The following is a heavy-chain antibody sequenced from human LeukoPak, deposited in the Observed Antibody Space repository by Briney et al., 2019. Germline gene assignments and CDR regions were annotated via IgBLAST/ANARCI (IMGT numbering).Heavy chain of an antibody. V-gene: IGHV3-7*01. CDR3: ARHTTLDP. J-gene: IGHJ5*02. CDR2: IKQDGSEK. D-gene: IGHD1-14*01. Sequence: GGSLRLSCAVSGFTFSDYWMSWVRQAPGKGLEWVANIKQDGSEKHYVDSVKGRFTISRDNAKNSLYLQMNSLRAEDTAVYYCARHTTLDPWGQGALVTVSS. CDR1: GFTFSDYW.